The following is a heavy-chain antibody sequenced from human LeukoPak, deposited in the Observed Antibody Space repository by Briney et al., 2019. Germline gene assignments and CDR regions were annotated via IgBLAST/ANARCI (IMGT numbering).Heavy chain of an antibody. CDR2: IIPILGIA. J-gene: IGHJ4*02. D-gene: IGHD4-17*01. Sequence: SVKVSCKASGGTFSSYAISWVRQAPGQGLEWMGRIIPILGIANYAQKFQGRVTITADKSTSTAYMELSSLRSEDTAVYYCARGMSLAGEGHDYGLYYFDYWGQGTLVTVSS. CDR3: ARGMSLAGEGHDYGLYYFDY. CDR1: GGTFSSYA. V-gene: IGHV1-69*04.